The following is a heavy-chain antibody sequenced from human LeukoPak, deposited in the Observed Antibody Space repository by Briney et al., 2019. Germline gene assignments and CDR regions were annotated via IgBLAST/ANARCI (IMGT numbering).Heavy chain of an antibody. CDR1: GFTFSTYW. CDR2: IKQDGSEK. D-gene: IGHD6-13*01. V-gene: IGHV3-7*01. CDR3: ARDSAGNDY. Sequence: GGSLRLSCAASGFTFSTYWMSWARQAPGKGLEWVANIKQDGSEKYYVDSVKGRFTISRDNAKNSLYLQMNSLRAEDTAMYYCARDSAGNDYWGQGTLVTVSS. J-gene: IGHJ4*02.